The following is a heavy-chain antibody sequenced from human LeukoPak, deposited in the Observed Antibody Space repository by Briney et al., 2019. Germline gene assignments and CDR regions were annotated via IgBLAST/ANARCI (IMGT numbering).Heavy chain of an antibody. V-gene: IGHV4-39*07. CDR3: ARYGSFFYYYYMDV. J-gene: IGHJ6*03. Sequence: LETLSLTCTVSGGGSISSSSYYWGWIRQPPGKGLEWIGEINHSGSTDYNPSLKSRVTISVDTSKNQFSLKLSSVTAADTAVYYCARYGSFFYYYYMDVWGKGTTVTVSS. CDR2: INHSGST. CDR1: GGGSISSSSYY. D-gene: IGHD4-17*01.